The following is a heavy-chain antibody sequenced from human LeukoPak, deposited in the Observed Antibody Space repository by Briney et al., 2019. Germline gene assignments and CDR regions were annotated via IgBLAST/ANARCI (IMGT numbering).Heavy chain of an antibody. J-gene: IGHJ4*02. Sequence: ASVKVSCKASGYTFTSYGISWVRQAPGQGLEWMGWISAYNGNTNYAQKLQGRVTMTTDTSTSTAYMELRSLRSDDTAVYYCARGHAGNYDRSGSPIDYWGQGTLVTVSS. CDR1: GYTFTSYG. CDR2: ISAYNGNT. CDR3: ARGHAGNYDRSGSPIDY. D-gene: IGHD3-22*01. V-gene: IGHV1-18*01.